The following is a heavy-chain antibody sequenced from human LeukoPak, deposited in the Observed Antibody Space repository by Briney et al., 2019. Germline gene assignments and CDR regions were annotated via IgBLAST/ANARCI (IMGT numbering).Heavy chain of an antibody. CDR1: GGSISTDS. Sequence: PSETLALTCTVSGGSISTDSWIWIRQPPGKGLEWVGYIYYSGTTNYNPSLKSRVTISADTSKNHFSLKLSSVTAADTAIYYCARGAYDSSGHYYYFDYWGQGTLVTVSS. CDR2: IYYSGTT. D-gene: IGHD3-22*01. J-gene: IGHJ4*02. V-gene: IGHV4-59*01. CDR3: ARGAYDSSGHYYYFDY.